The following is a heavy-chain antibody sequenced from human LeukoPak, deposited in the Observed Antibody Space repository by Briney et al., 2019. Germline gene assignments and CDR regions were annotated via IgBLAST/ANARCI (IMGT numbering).Heavy chain of an antibody. CDR1: GFTFSSFG. V-gene: IGHV3-33*01. CDR2: VWSDGSSR. J-gene: IGHJ4*02. Sequence: PGRSLRLSCAASGFTFSSFGMHWVRQAPGKGLEWMAVVWSDGSSRYYADSVKGRFTISRDNSKNTLYLQMDNLRAEDTALYHCARDLGGLGNKWGQGTLVTVSS. D-gene: IGHD1/OR15-1a*01. CDR3: ARDLGGLGNK.